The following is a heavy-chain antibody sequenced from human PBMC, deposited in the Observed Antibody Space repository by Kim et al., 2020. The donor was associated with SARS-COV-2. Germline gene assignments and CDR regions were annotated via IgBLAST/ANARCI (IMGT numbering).Heavy chain of an antibody. CDR3: TRVIWFGELLPNWFDP. D-gene: IGHD3-10*01. CDR2: IRSKAYGGTT. Sequence: GGSLRLSCTASGFTFGDYAMSWFRQAPGKGLEWVGFIRSKAYGGTTEYAASVKGRFTISRDDSKSIAYLQMNSLKTEDTAVYYCTRVIWFGELLPNWFDPWGQGTLVTVSA. J-gene: IGHJ5*02. CDR1: GFTFGDYA. V-gene: IGHV3-49*03.